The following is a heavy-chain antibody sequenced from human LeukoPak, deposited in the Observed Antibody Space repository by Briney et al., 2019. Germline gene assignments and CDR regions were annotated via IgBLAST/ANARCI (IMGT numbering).Heavy chain of an antibody. D-gene: IGHD4-17*01. CDR3: ARSGDYGDYEGAFDI. J-gene: IGHJ3*02. CDR1: GYTFTSYG. V-gene: IGHV1-18*01. CDR2: ISAYNGNT. Sequence: GASVKVSCKASGYTFTSYGISWVRQAPGQGLEWMGWISAYNGNTNHAQKLQGRVTMTTDTSTSTAYMGLRSLRSDDTAVYYCARSGDYGDYEGAFDIWGQGTMVTVSS.